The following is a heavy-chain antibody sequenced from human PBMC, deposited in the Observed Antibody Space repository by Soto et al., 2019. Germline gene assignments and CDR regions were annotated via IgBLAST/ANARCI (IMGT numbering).Heavy chain of an antibody. CDR1: GFTFSSYA. Sequence: QVQLVESGGGVVQPGRSLRLSCAASGFTFSSYAMHWVRQAPGKGLEWVAVISYDGSNKYYADSVKGRFTISRDNSKNXXYPQMNSLRAEDTAVYYCARDPLWGTAMVLWYFDLWGRGTLVTVSS. J-gene: IGHJ2*01. V-gene: IGHV3-30-3*01. D-gene: IGHD5-18*01. CDR2: ISYDGSNK. CDR3: ARDPLWGTAMVLWYFDL.